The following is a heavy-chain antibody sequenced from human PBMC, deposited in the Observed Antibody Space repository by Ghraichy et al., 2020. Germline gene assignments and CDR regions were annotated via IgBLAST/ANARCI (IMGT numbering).Heavy chain of an antibody. D-gene: IGHD6-19*01. V-gene: IGHV4-34*01. CDR2: INRAGST. CDR1: GGSFSGYF. Sequence: SETLSLTCAVYGGSFSGYFWTWIRQPPGKGLEWIGEINRAGSTKYNPSLNSRVTISLDTSENQMSLKLSSVTAADTAIYYCARAEGSSGSGNWLDPWGQGTLVTVSS. CDR3: ARAEGSSGSGNWLDP. J-gene: IGHJ5*02.